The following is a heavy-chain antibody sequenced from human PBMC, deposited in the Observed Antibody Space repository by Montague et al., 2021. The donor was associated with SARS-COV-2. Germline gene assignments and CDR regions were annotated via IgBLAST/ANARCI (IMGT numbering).Heavy chain of an antibody. CDR1: GFTFSSYE. CDR2: ISSSGSTI. D-gene: IGHD3-3*01. V-gene: IGHV3-48*03. CDR3: AREPRETGSDWYYDFWSGYPLPRGYYYYGMDV. Sequence: SLRLSFAASGFTFSSYEMNWVRQAPGKGLEWVSYISSSGSTIYYADSVKGRFAISRDNAKNSLYLQMNSLRAEDTAVYYCAREPRETGSDWYYDFWSGYPLPRGYYYYGMDVWGQGTTVTVSS. J-gene: IGHJ6*02.